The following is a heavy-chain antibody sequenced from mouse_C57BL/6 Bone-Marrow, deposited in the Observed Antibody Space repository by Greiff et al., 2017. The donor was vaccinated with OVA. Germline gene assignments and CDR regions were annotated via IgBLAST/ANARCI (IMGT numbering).Heavy chain of an antibody. D-gene: IGHD2-3*01. CDR2: IFPGSGST. J-gene: IGHJ3*01. Sequence: QVQLQQSGPELVRPGASVKISCKAPGYTFTRHWMQWVRQRPGQGLEWIGEIFPGSGSTYYNEKFKGKATLTVDTSSSTAYMQLSSLTSEDSAVYFCARRDGYYGAYWGQGTLVTVSA. CDR1: GYTFTRHW. CDR3: ARRDGYYGAY. V-gene: IGHV1-56*01.